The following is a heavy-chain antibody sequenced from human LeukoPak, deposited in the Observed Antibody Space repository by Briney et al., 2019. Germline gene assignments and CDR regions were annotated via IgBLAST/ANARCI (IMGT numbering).Heavy chain of an antibody. Sequence: GGSLRLSFAASGFTVSSNYMTWFRQAPGKGLEWVSVIYSGGSTYYADSVKGRFTISRDNSKNTLYLQMNSLRAEDTAVYYCARLGYCSGGSCYPGAFDIWGQGTMVTVSS. CDR3: ARLGYCSGGSCYPGAFDI. D-gene: IGHD2-15*01. J-gene: IGHJ3*02. CDR1: GFTVSSNY. CDR2: IYSGGST. V-gene: IGHV3-53*01.